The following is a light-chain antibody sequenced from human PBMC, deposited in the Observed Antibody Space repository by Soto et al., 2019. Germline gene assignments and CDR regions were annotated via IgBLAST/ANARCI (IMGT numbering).Light chain of an antibody. J-gene: IGKJ5*01. V-gene: IGKV3-15*01. CDR3: QHYNNWPPIT. Sequence: ETVMTQSPATLSVSPGERVTLSCRASQSVSSNLAWYQQKPGQAPRLLIYGASTRVTGIPARFSGSGSGTEFTLTISSLQSEDFAIYYCQHYNNWPPITFGQGTRLEIK. CDR2: GAS. CDR1: QSVSSN.